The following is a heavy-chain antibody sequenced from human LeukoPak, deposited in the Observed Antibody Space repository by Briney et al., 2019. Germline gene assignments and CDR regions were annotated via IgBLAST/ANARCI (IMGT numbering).Heavy chain of an antibody. J-gene: IGHJ4*02. V-gene: IGHV3-66*01. Sequence: PGGSLRLSCAASGFTVSSNYMSWVRQAPGKGLEWVSIIYSGGNTYYADSVKGRFTISRDNSKNTLYLQMNSLRAEDTAVYYCAKDLAGYSSGWSDWGQGTLVTVSS. CDR3: AKDLAGYSSGWSD. CDR1: GFTVSSNY. D-gene: IGHD6-19*01. CDR2: IYSGGNT.